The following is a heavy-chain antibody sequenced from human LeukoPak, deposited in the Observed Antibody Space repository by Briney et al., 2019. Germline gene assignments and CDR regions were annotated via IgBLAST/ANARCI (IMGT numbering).Heavy chain of an antibody. Sequence: GGSLRLSCAASGFTFSSYWMHWVRQAPGKGLVWVSRINRDGSSTSYADSVKGRFTISRDNAKNTLYLQMNSLRVEDTAVYYCTREGYSSSALDYWGQGTLVTVSS. CDR1: GFTFSSYW. CDR2: INRDGSST. J-gene: IGHJ4*02. V-gene: IGHV3-74*01. D-gene: IGHD6-13*01. CDR3: TREGYSSSALDY.